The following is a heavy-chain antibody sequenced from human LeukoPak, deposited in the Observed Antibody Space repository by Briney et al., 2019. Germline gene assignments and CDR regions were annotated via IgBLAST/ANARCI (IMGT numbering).Heavy chain of an antibody. CDR1: GGSISGGSYY. CDR2: IYTSGST. V-gene: IGHV4-61*02. CDR3: AREVATIFDY. J-gene: IGHJ4*02. Sequence: SETLSLTCTVSGGSISGGSYYWSWIRQPAGKGLEWIGRIYTSGSTNYNPSLKSRVTISVDTSKNQFSLKLSSVTAADTAVYYCAREVATIFDYWGQGTLVTVSS. D-gene: IGHD5-12*01.